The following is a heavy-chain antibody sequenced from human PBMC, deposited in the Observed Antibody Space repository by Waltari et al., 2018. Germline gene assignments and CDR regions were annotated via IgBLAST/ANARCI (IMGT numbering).Heavy chain of an antibody. Sequence: EVQLVESGGGLVQPGGSLRLSCAASGFTFSSYWMHWVRQAPGKGLVWVARINSEWSSTSYADSVKGRFTISRDNAKNTLYLQMNSLRAEDTAVYYCASYMTTVPRRAFDIWGQGTMVTVSS. CDR1: GFTFSSYW. J-gene: IGHJ3*02. V-gene: IGHV3-74*01. D-gene: IGHD4-17*01. CDR3: ASYMTTVPRRAFDI. CDR2: INSEWSST.